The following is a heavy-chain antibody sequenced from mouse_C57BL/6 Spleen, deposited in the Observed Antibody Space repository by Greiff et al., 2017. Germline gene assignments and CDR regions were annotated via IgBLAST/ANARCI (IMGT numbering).Heavy chain of an antibody. CDR2: INPNNGGT. CDR1: GCTFTGYN. CDR3: ARGKDYAMDY. Sequence: DVQLQESGPELVKPGASVKMSCKASGCTFTGYNMHWVKQSHGKSLEWIGYINPNNGGTSYNQKFKGKATLTVNKSSSTAYMELRSLTSEDSAVYYCARGKDYAMDYWGQGTSVTVSS. J-gene: IGHJ4*01. V-gene: IGHV1-22*01.